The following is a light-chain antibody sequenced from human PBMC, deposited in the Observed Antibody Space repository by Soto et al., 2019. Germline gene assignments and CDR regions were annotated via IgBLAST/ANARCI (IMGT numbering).Light chain of an antibody. V-gene: IGKV1-5*03. Sequence: DIQMTQSRSTLSASVGPRFIITCRASQSISSWLAWYQQKTGKAPKLMIYKASSLESGVPSRFSGSGYGTEFNLTISSLQTDDFATYYCQQYNSYQRTFGQGTKVDIK. CDR1: QSISSW. CDR3: QQYNSYQRT. CDR2: KAS. J-gene: IGKJ1*01.